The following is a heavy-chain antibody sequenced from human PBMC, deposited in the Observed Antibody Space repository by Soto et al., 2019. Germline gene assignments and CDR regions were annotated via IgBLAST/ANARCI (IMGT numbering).Heavy chain of an antibody. D-gene: IGHD1-26*01. Sequence: SETLSLTCAVYVGSFSTYYWGWIRQSSGKGLEWIGSTSYSGSTNYNPSLKSRVTISVDTSTNQFSLKVSSVTAADTAVYYCEGRYSGTFDYWGQRTLLTLSA. CDR2: TSYSGST. CDR3: EGRYSGTFDY. V-gene: IGHV4-34*01. CDR1: VGSFSTYY. J-gene: IGHJ4*02.